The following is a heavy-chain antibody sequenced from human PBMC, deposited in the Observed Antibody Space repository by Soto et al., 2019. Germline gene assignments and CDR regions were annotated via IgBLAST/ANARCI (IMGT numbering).Heavy chain of an antibody. V-gene: IGHV4-39*01. CDR2: IYYSGST. J-gene: IGHJ4*02. CDR3: ARHAVVVPAAIIY. D-gene: IGHD2-2*02. CDR1: GGSISSGGYY. Sequence: SETLSLTCTVSGGSISSGGYYWSWIRQHPGKGLEWIGYIYYSGSTYYNPSLKSRVTISVDTSKNQFSLKLSSVTAADTAVYYCARHAVVVPAAIIYWGQGTLVTVSS.